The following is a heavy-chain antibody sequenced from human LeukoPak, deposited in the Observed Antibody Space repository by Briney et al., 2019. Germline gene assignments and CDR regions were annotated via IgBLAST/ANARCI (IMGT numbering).Heavy chain of an antibody. CDR2: IRYDGSNK. D-gene: IGHD2-2*01. CDR1: GFTFSSYG. Sequence: GGALRLSCAGSGFTFSSYGMHGVRQAAGRGREGVGFIRYDGSNKYYAYSVKGRFTLSRDNSKNTLYLQMNSLRAEDTAVYYCTKDSLGYCSSTSCPLRVYYYYMDVWGKGTTVTVSS. V-gene: IGHV3-30*02. J-gene: IGHJ6*03. CDR3: TKDSLGYCSSTSCPLRVYYYYMDV.